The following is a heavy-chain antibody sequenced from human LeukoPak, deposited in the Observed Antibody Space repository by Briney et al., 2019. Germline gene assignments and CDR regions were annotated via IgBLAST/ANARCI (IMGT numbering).Heavy chain of an antibody. CDR3: ARDVYYYDSSGYSYYFDY. J-gene: IGHJ4*02. V-gene: IGHV4-4*07. D-gene: IGHD3-22*01. CDR1: GGSISSYC. Sequence: SETLSLTCTVSGGSISSYCWSWIRQPAGXGLEWIGRIYTSGSTNYNPSLKSRVTMSVDTSKNQFSLKLSSVTAADTAVYYCARDVYYYDSSGYSYYFDYWGQGTLVTVSS. CDR2: IYTSGST.